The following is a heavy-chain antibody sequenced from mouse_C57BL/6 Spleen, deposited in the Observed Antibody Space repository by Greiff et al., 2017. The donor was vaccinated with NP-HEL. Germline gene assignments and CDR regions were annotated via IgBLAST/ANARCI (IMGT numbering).Heavy chain of an antibody. D-gene: IGHD2-2*01. Sequence: VKLQESGAELVKPGASVKMSCKASGYTFTTYPIEWMKQNHGKSLEWIGNFHPYNDDTKYNEKFKGKATLTVEKSSSTVYLELIRLTSDDSAVYYCARGGLRRGGYYFDYWGQGTTLTVSS. CDR3: ARGGLRRGGYYFDY. V-gene: IGHV1-47*01. CDR2: FHPYNDDT. CDR1: GYTFTTYP. J-gene: IGHJ2*01.